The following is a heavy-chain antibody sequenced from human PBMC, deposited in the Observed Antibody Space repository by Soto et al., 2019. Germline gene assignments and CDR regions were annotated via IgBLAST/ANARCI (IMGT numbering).Heavy chain of an antibody. V-gene: IGHV3-9*01. Sequence: GGPLRLSCAASGFTFDDYAMHWVRQAPGKGLEWVSGISWNSGSIGYADSVKGRFTISRDNAKNSLYPQMNSLRAEDTALYYCAKDTGSGSYSYYYYYMDVWGKGTTVTVSS. CDR3: AKDTGSGSYSYYYYYMDV. J-gene: IGHJ6*03. CDR2: ISWNSGSI. D-gene: IGHD3-10*01. CDR1: GFTFDDYA.